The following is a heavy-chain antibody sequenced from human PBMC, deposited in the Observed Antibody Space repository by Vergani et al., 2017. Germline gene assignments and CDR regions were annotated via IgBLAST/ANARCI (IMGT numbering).Heavy chain of an antibody. V-gene: IGHV5-51*01. CDR2: INPIDSKI. CDR3: TRHGPWGDGACLDFDH. Sequence: EVMLVQSGAEVKKPGVSLKISCKYSESSFISNEIAWVRQMSGKGLQWMGNINPIDSKIAYRPSFQGQAIMSLDKSITTAYLQWRSLKASDTAIYYCTRHGPWGDGACLDFDHWGQGTQVTVSS. J-gene: IGHJ4*02. CDR1: ESSFISNE. D-gene: IGHD3-16*01.